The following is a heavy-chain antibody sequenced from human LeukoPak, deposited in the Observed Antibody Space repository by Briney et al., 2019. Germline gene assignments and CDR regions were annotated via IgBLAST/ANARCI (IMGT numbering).Heavy chain of an antibody. D-gene: IGHD2-2*02. CDR3: ARATAILGIDY. V-gene: IGHV4-34*01. Sequence: PSETLSLTCAVYGGSFSGYYWSLIRQPPGKGLEWIGEINHSGSTNYNPSLKSRVTISVDTSKNQFSLKLSSVTAADTAVYYCARATAILGIDYWGQGTLVTVSS. CDR2: INHSGST. CDR1: GGSFSGYY. J-gene: IGHJ4*02.